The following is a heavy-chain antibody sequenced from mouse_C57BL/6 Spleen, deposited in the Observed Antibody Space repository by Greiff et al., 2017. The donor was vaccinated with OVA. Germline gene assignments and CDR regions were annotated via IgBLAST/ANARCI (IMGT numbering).Heavy chain of an antibody. J-gene: IGHJ2*01. Sequence: VQLQQPGAELVMPGASVKLSCKASGYTFTSYWMHWVKQRPGQGLEWIGEIDPSDSYTNYNQKFKGKSTLTVDKSSSTAYMQLSSLTSEDSAVYYCARLGATLVDYWGQGTTLTVSS. CDR1: GYTFTSYW. CDR2: IDPSDSYT. V-gene: IGHV1-69*01. D-gene: IGHD3-3*01. CDR3: ARLGATLVDY.